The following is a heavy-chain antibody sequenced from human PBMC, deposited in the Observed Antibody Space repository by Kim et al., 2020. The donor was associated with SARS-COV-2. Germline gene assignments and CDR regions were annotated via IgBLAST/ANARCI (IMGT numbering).Heavy chain of an antibody. J-gene: IGHJ6*02. V-gene: IGHV1-2*02. D-gene: IGHD3-10*01. CDR2: INPNSGGT. Sequence: ASVKVSCKASGYTFTGYYMHWVRQAPGQGLEWMGWINPNSGGTNYAQKFQGRVTMTRDTSISTAYMELSRLRSDDTAVYYCARDRYYYGSGTEYYYYYYGMDVWGQGTTVTVSS. CDR3: ARDRYYYGSGTEYYYYYYGMDV. CDR1: GYTFTGYY.